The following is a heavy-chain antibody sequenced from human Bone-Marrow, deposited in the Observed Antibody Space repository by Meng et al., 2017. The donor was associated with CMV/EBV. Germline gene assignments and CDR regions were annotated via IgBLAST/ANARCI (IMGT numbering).Heavy chain of an antibody. Sequence: ASVKVSCKASGGTFSSYAISWVRQAPGQGLEWMGWISAYNGNTNYAQKFQGRVTMTTDTSTSTAYMELRSLRSDDTAVYYCAREFGVRYQLLVIYYYYGMDVWGQGTTVTFSS. CDR2: ISAYNGNT. J-gene: IGHJ6*02. D-gene: IGHD2-2*01. CDR1: GGTFSSYA. CDR3: AREFGVRYQLLVIYYYYGMDV. V-gene: IGHV1-18*01.